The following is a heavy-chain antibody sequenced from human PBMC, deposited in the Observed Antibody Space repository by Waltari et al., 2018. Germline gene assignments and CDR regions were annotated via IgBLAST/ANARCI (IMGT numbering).Heavy chain of an antibody. D-gene: IGHD6-19*01. CDR2: KNPNSGNT. V-gene: IGHV1-8*01. CDR1: GYHFTSYD. CDR3: AIGLSSGWYGY. J-gene: IGHJ4*02. Sequence: QVQLVQSGAEVKKPGASVKVSCKASGYHFTSYDINWVRQATCQGIDWMGWKNPNSGNTGYAQKFQGGVTMTRNTSISTAYMELSSLRSEDTAVYYWAIGLSSGWYGYWGQGTLVTVSS.